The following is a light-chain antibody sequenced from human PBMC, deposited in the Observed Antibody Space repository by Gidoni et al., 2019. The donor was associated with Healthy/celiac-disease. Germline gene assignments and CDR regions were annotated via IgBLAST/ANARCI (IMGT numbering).Light chain of an antibody. V-gene: IGLV1-40*01. CDR3: QSYDSSLSGLV. CDR1: SPNIGECYD. J-gene: IGLJ2*01. Sequence: QSVLTQPPSVPWAPGQRVTISCTGSSPNIGECYDGHWYQQLPGTAPKLLIYGNSNRPSGGPDRFSGSKSGTSASLAITGLQAEDEADYYCQSYDSSLSGLVFGGGTKLTVL. CDR2: GNS.